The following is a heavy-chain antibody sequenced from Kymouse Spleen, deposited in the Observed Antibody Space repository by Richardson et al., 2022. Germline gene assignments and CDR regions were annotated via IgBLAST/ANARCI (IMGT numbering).Heavy chain of an antibody. V-gene: IGHV4-61*01. CDR1: GGSVSSGSYY. Sequence: QVQLQESGPGLVKPSETLSLTCTVSGGSVSSGSYYWSWIRQPPGKGLEWIGYIYYSGSTNYNPSLKSRVTISVDTSKNQFSLKLSSVTAADTAVYYCARDLRYSGSYYAFDIWGQGTMVTVSS. CDR2: IYYSGST. CDR3: ARDLRYSGSYYAFDI. J-gene: IGHJ3*02. D-gene: IGHD1-26*01.